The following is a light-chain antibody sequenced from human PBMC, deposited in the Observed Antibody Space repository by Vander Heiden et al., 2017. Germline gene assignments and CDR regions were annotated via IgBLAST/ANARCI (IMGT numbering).Light chain of an antibody. Sequence: VFSPSPGTLSLSPGERATLSCRASQSGSSSYFDRDQQKPGQAPRLLIYGASSRANVIPDRFSGSGSGTYFTLTSSRLEPEYVAVYYWQQDSSTLTFGGGTKVEIK. CDR3: QQDSSTLT. CDR2: GAS. J-gene: IGKJ4*01. V-gene: IGKV3-20*01. CDR1: QSGSSSY.